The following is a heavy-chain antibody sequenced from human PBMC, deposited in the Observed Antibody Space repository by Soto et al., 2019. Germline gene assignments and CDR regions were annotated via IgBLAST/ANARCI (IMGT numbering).Heavy chain of an antibody. Sequence: PGGSLRLSCAASGFTFSSYGMHWVRQAPGKGLEWVAVISYDGSNKYYADSVKGRFTISRDNSKNTLYLQMNSLRAEDTAVYYCAKDGSNDSSGYPGYWGQGTLVTVSS. CDR3: AKDGSNDSSGYPGY. CDR1: GFTFSSYG. V-gene: IGHV3-30*18. CDR2: ISYDGSNK. D-gene: IGHD3-22*01. J-gene: IGHJ4*02.